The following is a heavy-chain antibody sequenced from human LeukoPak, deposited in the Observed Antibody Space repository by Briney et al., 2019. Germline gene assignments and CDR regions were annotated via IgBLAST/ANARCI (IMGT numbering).Heavy chain of an antibody. CDR1: GGTFSSYG. D-gene: IGHD2-21*01. V-gene: IGHV1-18*01. CDR2: ISAYNGNT. Sequence: GASVKVSCKASGGTFSSYGISWVRQAPGQGLEWMGWISAYNGNTNYAQKLQGRVTMTTDTSTSTAYMELSSLRSDDTAVYYCARDLCGGDCYDYWGQGTLVTVSS. J-gene: IGHJ4*02. CDR3: ARDLCGGDCYDY.